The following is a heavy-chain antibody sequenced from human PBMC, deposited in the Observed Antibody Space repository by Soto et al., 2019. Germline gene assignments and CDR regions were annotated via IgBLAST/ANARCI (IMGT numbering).Heavy chain of an antibody. J-gene: IGHJ4*02. CDR2: IIPILGIA. CDR1: GGTFSSYS. V-gene: IGHV1-69*02. CDR3: AIFYCRGGSCFSIIY. Sequence: PVKVSCKASGGTFSSYSINWVRQAPGQGLEWMGRIIPILGIANYAQKFQGRVTITADMSTSTVYMELSSLRSEDTAVYYCAIFYCRGGSCFSIIYWGQGTLVTVS. D-gene: IGHD2-15*01.